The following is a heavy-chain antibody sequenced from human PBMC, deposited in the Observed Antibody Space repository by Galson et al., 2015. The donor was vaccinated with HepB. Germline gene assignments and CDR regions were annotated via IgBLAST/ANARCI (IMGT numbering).Heavy chain of an antibody. CDR2: IYYSGST. Sequence: TLSLTCTVSGGSISSSSYYWGWIRQPPGKGLEWIGSIYYSGSTYYNPSLKSRVTISVDTSKNQFSLKLSSVTAADTAVYYCARSLRELMESDTYWYFDLWGRGTLVTVSS. CDR1: GGSISSSSYY. CDR3: ARSLRELMESDTYWYFDL. V-gene: IGHV4-39*01. J-gene: IGHJ2*01. D-gene: IGHD1-7*01.